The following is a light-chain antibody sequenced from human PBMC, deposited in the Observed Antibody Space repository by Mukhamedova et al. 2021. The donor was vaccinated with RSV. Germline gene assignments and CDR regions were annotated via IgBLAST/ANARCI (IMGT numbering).Light chain of an antibody. V-gene: IGLV1-40*01. J-gene: IGLJ1*01. Sequence: SSNIGAGYDVHWYQQFPGTAPKLLIYKNINRPSGVPDRFSASKSGTSASLAITGLQAVDEAEYYCQSHDNSLSGFYVFGTGTKV. CDR2: KNI. CDR1: SSNIGAGYD. CDR3: QSHDNSLSGFYV.